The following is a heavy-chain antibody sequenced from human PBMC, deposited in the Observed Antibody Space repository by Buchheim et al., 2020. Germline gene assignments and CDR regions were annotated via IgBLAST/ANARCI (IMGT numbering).Heavy chain of an antibody. CDR2: ISGSGSST. J-gene: IGHJ6*02. CDR1: GFTFSSYA. V-gene: IGHV3-23*01. Sequence: EVQLLESGGGLVQPGGSLRLSCAASGFTFSSYAMSWVRQAPGKGLEWVSGISGSGSSTYYADSVKGRFTISRDNAKNSLYLQMNSLRAEDTAVYYCARDDVVVVPAAISIYYYYGMDVWGQGTT. CDR3: ARDDVVVVPAAISIYYYYGMDV. D-gene: IGHD2-2*01.